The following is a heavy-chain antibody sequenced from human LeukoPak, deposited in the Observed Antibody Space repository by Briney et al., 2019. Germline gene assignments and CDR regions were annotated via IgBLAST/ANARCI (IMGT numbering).Heavy chain of an antibody. V-gene: IGHV3-30*02. D-gene: IGHD6-19*01. CDR1: GFSFSDYG. J-gene: IGHJ4*02. CDR3: AKDPAGINVAGDY. CDR2: IRYDGNK. Sequence: GGSLRLSCAASGFSFSDYGMHWVRQAPGKGLEWVAFIRYDGNKFYVDSVNGRFTISRDNSKNTVFLQMNSLRVEDTAVYYCAKDPAGINVAGDYWGQGTLVTVSS.